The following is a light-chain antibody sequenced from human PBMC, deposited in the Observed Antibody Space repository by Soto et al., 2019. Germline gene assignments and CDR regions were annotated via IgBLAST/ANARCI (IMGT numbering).Light chain of an antibody. Sequence: QFVVTQPPSASGSPGQAVTISCTGTKNDIGVYDFVSWYQHHPGKAPRLIIYEVVQRPSGVPDRFSGSKSGNTASLTVSGLQAADEGDYFCKSYAGSNTYVFGSGTKVTVL. V-gene: IGLV2-8*01. CDR3: KSYAGSNTYV. CDR1: KNDIGVYDF. CDR2: EVV. J-gene: IGLJ1*01.